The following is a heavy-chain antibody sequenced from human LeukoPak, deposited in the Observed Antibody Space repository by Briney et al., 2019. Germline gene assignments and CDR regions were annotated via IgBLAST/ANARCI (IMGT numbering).Heavy chain of an antibody. CDR2: ISYSGST. Sequence: NPSETLSLTCTVSGGSISSYYWSWIRQPPGKGLEWIGYISYSGSTYYNPSLKSRVTISVDTSKNQFSLKLSSVTAADTAVYYCARALEWFGDVYYYGMDVWGQGTTVTVSS. V-gene: IGHV4-59*01. CDR3: ARALEWFGDVYYYGMDV. D-gene: IGHD3-10*01. J-gene: IGHJ6*02. CDR1: GGSISSYY.